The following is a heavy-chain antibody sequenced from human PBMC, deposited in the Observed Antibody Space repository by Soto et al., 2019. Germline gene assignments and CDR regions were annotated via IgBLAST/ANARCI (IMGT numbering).Heavy chain of an antibody. D-gene: IGHD3-10*01. Sequence: ASVKVSCKASGYTFTGYYMHWVRQAPGQGLEWMGWINPNSGGTNYAQKFQGWVTMTRDTSISTAYMELSRLRSDDTAVYYCARDQILWFGELFNYYCYYGMDVWGQGTTVTVSS. CDR1: GYTFTGYY. CDR2: INPNSGGT. CDR3: ARDQILWFGELFNYYCYYGMDV. J-gene: IGHJ6*02. V-gene: IGHV1-2*04.